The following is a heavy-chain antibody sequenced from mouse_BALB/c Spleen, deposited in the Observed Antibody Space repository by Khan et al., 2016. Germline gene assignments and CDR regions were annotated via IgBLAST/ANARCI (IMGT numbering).Heavy chain of an antibody. V-gene: IGHV1-80*01. D-gene: IGHD3-1*01. CDR1: GFAFSSYW. CDR2: IYPGDGDT. Sequence: QVQLQQSGAELVRSGSSVKFSCKASGFAFSSYWMNWVKQRPGQGLEWIGQIYPGDGDTNYNGKFKGIATLTADKSSSTAYMQLSSLSSEDLAVYFCARVSRAGYVAWFAYWGQGALVTVSA. J-gene: IGHJ3*01. CDR3: ARVSRAGYVAWFAY.